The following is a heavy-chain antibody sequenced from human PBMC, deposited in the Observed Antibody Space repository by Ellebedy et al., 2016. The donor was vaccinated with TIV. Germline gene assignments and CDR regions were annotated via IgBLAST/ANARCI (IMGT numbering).Heavy chain of an antibody. CDR2: INPDSGVT. CDR1: GYIFTANY. CDR3: ARVRRGSSGLDV. D-gene: IGHD6-25*01. Sequence: ASVKVSCKTSGYIFTANYVHWVRQAPGQGLEWMGWINPDSGVTNFAQKFQGRVTMTRDTSVNTAYMELSRLESDDTAVYYCARVRRGSSGLDVWGPGTTVTVS. J-gene: IGHJ6*02. V-gene: IGHV1-2*02.